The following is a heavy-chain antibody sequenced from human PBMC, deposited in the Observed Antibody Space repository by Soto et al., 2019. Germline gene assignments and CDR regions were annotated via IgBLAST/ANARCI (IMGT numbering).Heavy chain of an antibody. Sequence: QVQLVQSGAEVKKPGASVKVSCKASGYTFTSYTMHWVRQAPGQRLEWMGWINAGNGNTKYSQKFQGRVTITRDTAARTAYMELSRMRSEDTAVYFSAVIWFGYAYGGMDVGGQGTTVTGSS. V-gene: IGHV1-3*01. D-gene: IGHD3-10*01. J-gene: IGHJ6*02. CDR2: INAGNGNT. CDR3: AVIWFGYAYGGMDV. CDR1: GYTFTSYT.